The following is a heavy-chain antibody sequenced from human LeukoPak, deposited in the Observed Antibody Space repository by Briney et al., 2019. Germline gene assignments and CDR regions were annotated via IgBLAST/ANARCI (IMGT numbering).Heavy chain of an antibody. V-gene: IGHV3-48*03. Sequence: QPGGSLILSCAASGFTFSSYEMNWVRQAPGKGLEWVSYISSSGSTIYYADSVKGRFTISRDYAKNSLYLQMNSLRAEDTAVYYCARDGRFLEWLLPGKDGMDVWGQGTTVTVSS. CDR2: ISSSGSTI. D-gene: IGHD3-3*01. CDR3: ARDGRFLEWLLPGKDGMDV. CDR1: GFTFSSYE. J-gene: IGHJ6*02.